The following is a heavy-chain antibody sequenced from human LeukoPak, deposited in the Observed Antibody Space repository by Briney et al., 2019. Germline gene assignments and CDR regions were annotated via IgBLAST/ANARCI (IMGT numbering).Heavy chain of an antibody. D-gene: IGHD3-3*01. V-gene: IGHV3-23*01. J-gene: IGHJ5*02. CDR2: ITDSGGNR. CDR1: GFAFSSHA. Sequence: PGGSLRLSCAASGFAFSSHAMSWVRQAPGKGLEWVSAITDSGGNRQYTDSVKGRFTISRDNSKNTLYLQMDSLRAEDTAVYYCARSYTHYDFWSGYTYQNYFDPWGQGTLVTVSS. CDR3: ARSYTHYDFWSGYTYQNYFDP.